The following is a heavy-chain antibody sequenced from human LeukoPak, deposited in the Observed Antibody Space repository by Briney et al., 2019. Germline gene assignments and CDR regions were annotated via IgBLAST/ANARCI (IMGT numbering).Heavy chain of an antibody. CDR2: MWYDGRNK. CDR1: GFTLSRFG. J-gene: IGHJ3*02. V-gene: IGHV3-33*01. Sequence: GGSLRVSPAASGFTLSRFGRVWVRQAPGKGRGWVTLMWYDGRNKYYADSVKGRFTISRDNSKNTVYLQMNSLRGEDTAVYYCARVGEMEAFDIWGQGTRVTVSS. D-gene: IGHD5-24*01. CDR3: ARVGEMEAFDI.